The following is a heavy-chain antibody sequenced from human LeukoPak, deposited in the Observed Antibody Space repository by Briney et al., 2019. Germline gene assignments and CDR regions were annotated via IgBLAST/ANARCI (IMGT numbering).Heavy chain of an antibody. CDR2: INHSGST. D-gene: IGHD6-19*01. Sequence: PSETLSLTCAVHGGSFSGYYWSWIRQPPGKGLERVGEINHSGSTNYNPSLKSRVTISVDTAKNQFSLNLSSVTAADTAVDFCTQGSAWRNRCDYWGQGTLVTVSS. CDR1: GGSFSGYY. J-gene: IGHJ4*02. CDR3: TQGSAWRNRCDY. V-gene: IGHV4-34*01.